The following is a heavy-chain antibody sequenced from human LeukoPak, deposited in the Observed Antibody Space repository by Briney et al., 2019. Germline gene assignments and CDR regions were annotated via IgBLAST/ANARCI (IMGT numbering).Heavy chain of an antibody. J-gene: IGHJ6*02. V-gene: IGHV3-7*01. CDR2: IKQDGSEK. CDR3: ARVTARVYYYYGMDV. CDR1: GFTFSSYW. D-gene: IGHD5-18*01. Sequence: GGSLRLSCAASGFTFSSYWMSWVRQAPGKGLEWVANIKQDGSEKYYVDSVKGRFTISRDNAKNSLYLQMNSLRAEDTAVYYCARVTARVYYYYGMDVWGQGTTVTVSS.